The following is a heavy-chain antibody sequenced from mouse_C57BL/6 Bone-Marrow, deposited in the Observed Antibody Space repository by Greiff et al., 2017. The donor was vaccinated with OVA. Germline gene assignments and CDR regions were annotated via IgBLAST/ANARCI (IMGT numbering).Heavy chain of an antibody. CDR1: GYSITSDY. D-gene: IGHD1-1*01. V-gene: IGHV3-8*01. CDR2: ISYSGST. Sequence: EVKLLEESGPGLAKPSQTLSLTCSVTGYSITSDYWNWIRKFPGNKLEYMGYISYSGSTYYNPSLKSRISITRDTSKNQYYLQLNSVTTEDTATYYCARYRSPTGYYAMDYWGQGTSVTVSS. CDR3: ARYRSPTGYYAMDY. J-gene: IGHJ4*01.